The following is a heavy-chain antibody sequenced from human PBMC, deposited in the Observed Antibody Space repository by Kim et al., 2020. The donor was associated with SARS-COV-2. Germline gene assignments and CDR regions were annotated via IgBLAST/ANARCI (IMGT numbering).Heavy chain of an antibody. CDR3: ARDGRGYCTNGVCYIGDFDY. CDR1: GFTFSSYA. J-gene: IGHJ4*02. CDR2: ISYDGSNK. V-gene: IGHV3-30-3*01. D-gene: IGHD2-8*01. Sequence: GGSLRLSCAASGFTFSSYAMHWVRQAPGKGLEWVAVISYDGSNKYYADSVKCRFTISRDNSKNTLYLQMNSLRAEDTAVYYCARDGRGYCTNGVCYIGDFDYWGQGTLVTVSS.